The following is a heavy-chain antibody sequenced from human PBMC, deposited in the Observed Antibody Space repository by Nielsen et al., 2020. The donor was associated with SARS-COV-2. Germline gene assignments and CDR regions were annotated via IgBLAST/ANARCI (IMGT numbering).Heavy chain of an antibody. D-gene: IGHD3-10*01. Sequence: GESLKISCAASGLIFSSSWMVWVRQAPGKGLEWVANINEDGSVVNYVDSVKGRFTISRDNAGKSLYLQMNSLRAEDTAVYYCTTGGITMVRGVMQYWGQGTLVTVSP. V-gene: IGHV3-7*05. CDR3: TTGGITMVRGVMQY. J-gene: IGHJ1*01. CDR1: GLIFSSSW. CDR2: INEDGSVV.